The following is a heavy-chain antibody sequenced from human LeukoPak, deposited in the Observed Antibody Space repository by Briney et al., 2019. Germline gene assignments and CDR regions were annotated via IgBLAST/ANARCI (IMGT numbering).Heavy chain of an antibody. J-gene: IGHJ4*02. V-gene: IGHV3-21*01. Sequence: KTGGSLRLSCAASGFNFSSYEMHWVRQAPGKGLEWVSSISSSSSYISYADSVKGRFTISRDNAKNSLDLQMNSLRAEDTAVYYCAIDRYSSGWYTFDYWGQGTLVTVSS. CDR3: AIDRYSSGWYTFDY. CDR2: ISSSSSYI. D-gene: IGHD6-19*01. CDR1: GFNFSSYE.